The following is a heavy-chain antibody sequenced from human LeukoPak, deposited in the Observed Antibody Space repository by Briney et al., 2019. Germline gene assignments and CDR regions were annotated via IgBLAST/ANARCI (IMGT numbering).Heavy chain of an antibody. V-gene: IGHV3-21*01. CDR3: TRRVASANDAFDI. D-gene: IGHD6-13*01. CDR2: ISSGSTYI. J-gene: IGHJ3*02. Sequence: GGSLRLSCAASGFTFSSYSMNWVRQAPGKGLEWVSSISSGSTYIYYGDSLKGRFTISRDNAKNSLYLQMNSLRAEDTAVYYCTRRVASANDAFDIWGQGTMVAVSS. CDR1: GFTFSSYS.